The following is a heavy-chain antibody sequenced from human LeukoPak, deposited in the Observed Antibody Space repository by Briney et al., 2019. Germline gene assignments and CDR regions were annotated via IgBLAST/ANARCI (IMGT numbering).Heavy chain of an antibody. V-gene: IGHV3-74*01. CDR1: GFTFSSYW. D-gene: IGHD1/OR15-1a*01. J-gene: IGHJ6*02. CDR2: INPDGSGT. Sequence: GGSLRLSCAASGFTFSSYWMHWVRQGPGKGLVWVSRINPDGSGTSHADSVKGRFTISRDNSKNTLYLQMNSLRAEDTAVYYCAKDRAGTYYYYGMDVWGQGTTVTVSS. CDR3: AKDRAGTYYYYGMDV.